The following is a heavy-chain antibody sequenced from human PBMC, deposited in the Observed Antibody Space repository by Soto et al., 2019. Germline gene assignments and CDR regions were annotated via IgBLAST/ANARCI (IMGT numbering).Heavy chain of an antibody. J-gene: IGHJ4*02. D-gene: IGHD1-26*01. Sequence: SLRLSCAASGFTFSSYSMNWVRQAPGKGLEWVSSISSSSGHIYYADSLKGRFTISRDNAKNSLYLQMNSLRAEDTAVYYCTRHWLATREFDYWGPGTLVTVSS. CDR3: TRHWLATREFDY. CDR2: ISSSSGHI. CDR1: GFTFSSYS. V-gene: IGHV3-21*01.